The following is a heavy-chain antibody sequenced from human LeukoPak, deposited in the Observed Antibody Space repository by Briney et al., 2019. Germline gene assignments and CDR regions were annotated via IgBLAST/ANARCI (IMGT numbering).Heavy chain of an antibody. CDR3: VIHPTNCGGRLPGYFDL. J-gene: IGHJ2*01. CDR2: FFRGGST. V-gene: IGHV3-66*04. CDR1: GLPFHTNH. D-gene: IGHD2-21*01. Sequence: PGGSLEPPFAASGLPFHTNHMDWVPQAPGKGLGGVSVFFRGGSTYYADSVRGGCTPSRDKFQNTLYLQMNSQREEDTPVYYCVIHPTNCGGRLPGYFDLWGRGTLVTVSS.